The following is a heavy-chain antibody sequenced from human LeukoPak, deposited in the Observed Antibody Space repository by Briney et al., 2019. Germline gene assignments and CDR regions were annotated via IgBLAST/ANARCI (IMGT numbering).Heavy chain of an antibody. CDR1: GGSISSYY. V-gene: IGHV4-59*01. Sequence: SETLSLTCTVSGGSISSYYWSWIRQPPGKGLERIGYIYYSGSTNYNPSLKSRVSISVDTSKTQFSLKLSSVTAADTAVYYCARWSGYSSRTFDYWGQGTLVTVSS. J-gene: IGHJ4*02. CDR3: ARWSGYSSRTFDY. CDR2: IYYSGST. D-gene: IGHD3-3*01.